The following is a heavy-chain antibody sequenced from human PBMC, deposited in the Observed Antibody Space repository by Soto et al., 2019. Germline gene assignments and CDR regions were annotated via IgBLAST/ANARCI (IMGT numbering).Heavy chain of an antibody. J-gene: IGHJ4*02. V-gene: IGHV4-34*01. Sequence: QVQLQQWGAGLLKPSETLSLTCAVYGGSFSGYYWSWIRQPPGKGLEWIGEINHSGSTNYNPSLKSRVTISVDTSKNQFSVKLSSVTAADTAVYYCARGGIVPAANPFDYWGQGTLVTVSS. D-gene: IGHD2-2*01. CDR2: INHSGST. CDR1: GGSFSGYY. CDR3: ARGGIVPAANPFDY.